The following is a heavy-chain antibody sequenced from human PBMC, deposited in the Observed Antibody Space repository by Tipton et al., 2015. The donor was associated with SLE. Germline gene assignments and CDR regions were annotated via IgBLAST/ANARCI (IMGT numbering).Heavy chain of an antibody. Sequence: LRLSCTVSGGSISSHYWSWVRPPPGKGLEWIGYIYNSGTTNYNPSLKSRVTISGDTSKNQFSLKLTSVTAADTAVYYCARDSFLADDAFDIWGQGTMVTVSS. CDR3: ARDSFLADDAFDI. V-gene: IGHV4-59*11. CDR1: GGSISSHY. D-gene: IGHD2/OR15-2a*01. CDR2: IYNSGTT. J-gene: IGHJ3*02.